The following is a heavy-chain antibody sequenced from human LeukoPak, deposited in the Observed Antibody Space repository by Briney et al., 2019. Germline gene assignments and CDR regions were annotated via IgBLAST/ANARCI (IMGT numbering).Heavy chain of an antibody. CDR1: GFTFSNFW. J-gene: IGHJ4*02. CDR3: ATDLAVADY. Sequence: GGSLRLSCAASGFTFSNFWMSWVRQAPGKGLEWVANIKEDGSERYYVDSVKGRFTISRDNAKNSLYLQMNSLRAEDTAMYYCATDLAVADYWGQGTLVTVSS. CDR2: IKEDGSER. D-gene: IGHD6-19*01. V-gene: IGHV3-7*01.